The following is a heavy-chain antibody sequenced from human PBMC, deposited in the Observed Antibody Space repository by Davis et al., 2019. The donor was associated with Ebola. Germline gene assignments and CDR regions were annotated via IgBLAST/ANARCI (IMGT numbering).Heavy chain of an antibody. Sequence: SGPTLVKPTETLTLACTVSGFSLSNARMGVSWIRQPPGKALEWLAHIFSNDEKFYSTSLKSRLTISKDTSKSQVVLTMTNMDPVDTATYYCARGTPEYSGWSSALDPWGQGTLVTVSS. CDR1: GFSLSNARMG. J-gene: IGHJ5*02. V-gene: IGHV2-26*01. CDR3: ARGTPEYSGWSSALDP. D-gene: IGHD6-19*01. CDR2: IFSNDEK.